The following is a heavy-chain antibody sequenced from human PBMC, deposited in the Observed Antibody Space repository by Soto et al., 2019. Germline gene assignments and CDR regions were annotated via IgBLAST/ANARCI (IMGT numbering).Heavy chain of an antibody. D-gene: IGHD6-13*01. J-gene: IGHJ4*02. V-gene: IGHV3-23*01. Sequence: EVQLLQSEGGLVQPGGSLRLSCAASGFTFDSYAMSWVRQAPGKGPEWVSALGGSGATTHYADSVKGRFTISRDNSKNTVYLQMNSLRVEDTAVYYCAKDAKGASAPHFFDDWGQGTLVIVSS. CDR2: LGGSGATT. CDR3: AKDAKGASAPHFFDD. CDR1: GFTFDSYA.